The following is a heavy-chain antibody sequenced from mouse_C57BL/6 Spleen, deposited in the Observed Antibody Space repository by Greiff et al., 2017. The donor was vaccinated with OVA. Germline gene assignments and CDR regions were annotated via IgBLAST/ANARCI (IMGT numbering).Heavy chain of an antibody. J-gene: IGHJ1*03. V-gene: IGHV1-52*01. CDR3: ARSYYGSSSYWYFDV. D-gene: IGHD1-1*01. CDR1: GYTFTSYW. CDR2: IDPSDSET. Sequence: QVQLQQPGAELVRPGSSVKLSCKASGYTFTSYWMHWVKQRPIQGLEWIGNIDPSDSETHYNQKFKDKATLTVDKSSSTAYMQLSSLTSEDSAVYYCARSYYGSSSYWYFDVWGTGTTVTVSS.